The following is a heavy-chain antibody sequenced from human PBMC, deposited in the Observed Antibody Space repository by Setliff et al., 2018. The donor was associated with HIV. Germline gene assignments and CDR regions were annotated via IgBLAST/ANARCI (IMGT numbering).Heavy chain of an antibody. CDR3: AREIYGDYPYYFDY. CDR1: GYTFTSYG. CDR2: ISTYNGNT. D-gene: IGHD4-17*01. Sequence: ASVKVSCKASGYTFTSYGITWVRQAPGQGLEWMGWISTYNGNTDYAQKLQGRVTMTTDTSTSTAYMDLRSLRSDDTAVYYCAREIYGDYPYYFDYWGQGTLVTVSS. J-gene: IGHJ4*02. V-gene: IGHV1-18*01.